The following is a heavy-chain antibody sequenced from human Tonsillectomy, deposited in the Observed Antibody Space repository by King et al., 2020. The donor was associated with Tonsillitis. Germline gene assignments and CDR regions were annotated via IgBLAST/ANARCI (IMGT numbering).Heavy chain of an antibody. CDR3: AKALDIAMAVPTSIDY. CDR2: ISGTGGST. Sequence: VQLVESGGGLIHPGGSLRLSCAASAFSFGRYTMNWVRQAPGRGLEWVSAISGTGGSTYYADSVKGRFTISRDNSKNTLYLHMNSLRAEDTAKYYCAKALDIAMAVPTSIDYWAQGTLVPVSS. CDR1: AFSFGRYT. V-gene: IGHV3-23*04. J-gene: IGHJ4*02. D-gene: IGHD6-19*01.